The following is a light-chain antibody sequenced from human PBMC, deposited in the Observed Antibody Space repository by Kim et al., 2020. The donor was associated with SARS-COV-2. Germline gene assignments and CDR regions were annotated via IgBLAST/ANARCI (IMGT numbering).Light chain of an antibody. V-gene: IGLV2-11*01. CDR1: SSDVGANNH. J-gene: IGLJ1*01. CDR2: DVS. CDR3: CSDADGSTSYV. Sequence: QSALTQPRSVSGSPGQSVSISCTGTSSDVGANNHVSWYQQHPGKAPKLMIYDVSERPSGVPDRFSGSKSGNTASLTISGLQAEDEADYYCCSDADGSTSYVFGAGTKVTVL.